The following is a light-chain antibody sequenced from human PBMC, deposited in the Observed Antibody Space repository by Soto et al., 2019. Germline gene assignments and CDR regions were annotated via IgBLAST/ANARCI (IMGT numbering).Light chain of an antibody. V-gene: IGKV3-15*01. CDR2: GAS. CDR1: QSVSSN. J-gene: IGKJ1*01. Sequence: EREMTQSPATLSVSPGERATLSCRASQSVSSNLAWYQQKPGQAPRLLIYGASTRATGIPARFSGSGSGTEFSLPISSLLSEDFAVYYCQQYNDWLGTFGQGTKVDIK. CDR3: QQYNDWLGT.